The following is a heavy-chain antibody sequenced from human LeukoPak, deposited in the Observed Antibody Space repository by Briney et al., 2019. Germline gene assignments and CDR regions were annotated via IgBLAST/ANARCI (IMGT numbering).Heavy chain of an antibody. J-gene: IGHJ3*02. CDR1: GFTFSSYS. CDR3: ARIRITMIALRDAFDI. Sequence: PGGSLRLSCAASGFTFSSYSMNWVRQAPGKGLEWVSYISSSSSTIYYADSVKGRFTISRDNAKNSLYLQMNSLRAEDTAVYYCARIRITMIALRDAFDIWGQGTMVTVSS. V-gene: IGHV3-48*01. D-gene: IGHD3-22*01. CDR2: ISSSSSTI.